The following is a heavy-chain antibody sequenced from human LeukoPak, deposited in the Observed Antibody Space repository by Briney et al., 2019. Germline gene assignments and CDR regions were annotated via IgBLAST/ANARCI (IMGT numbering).Heavy chain of an antibody. CDR3: AKASWVSSADAAL. CDR2: LRGDGET. D-gene: IGHD3-3*01. Sequence: TGGSLRLSCAASGFTFSSYAMSWVRQAPARGLEWVSSLRGDGETFYGDSVKGRFTLSRDESRNTVYLQMNNLRVEDTAVYFCAKASWVSSADAALRGQGTVVTVSS. CDR1: GFTFSSYA. J-gene: IGHJ4*02. V-gene: IGHV3-23*01.